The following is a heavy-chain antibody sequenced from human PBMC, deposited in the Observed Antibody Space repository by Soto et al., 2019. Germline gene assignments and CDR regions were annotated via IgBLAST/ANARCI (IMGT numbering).Heavy chain of an antibody. CDR3: ARGVRNIVVVPAARGWFDP. Sequence: GASVKVSCKASGGTFSSYAISWVRQAPGQGLEWMGGIIPIFGTANYAQKFQGRVTITADESTSTAYMELSSLRSEDTAVYYCARGVRNIVVVPAARGWFDPWGQGTLVTVS. CDR2: IIPIFGTA. CDR1: GGTFSSYA. J-gene: IGHJ5*02. D-gene: IGHD2-2*01. V-gene: IGHV1-69*13.